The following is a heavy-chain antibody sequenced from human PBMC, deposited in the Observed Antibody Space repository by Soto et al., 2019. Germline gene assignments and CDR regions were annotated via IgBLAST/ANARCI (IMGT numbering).Heavy chain of an antibody. D-gene: IGHD2-21*01. CDR3: ARSPFIQFDP. J-gene: IGHJ5*02. CDR2: IYYSGST. CDR1: GGSISSSSYY. Sequence: ASETLSLTCTVSGGSISSSSYYWGWIRQPPGKGLEWIGSIYYSGSTYYNPSLKSRVTISVDTSKNQFSLKLSSVTAADTAVYYCARSPFIQFDPWGQGNLVTVST. V-gene: IGHV4-39*01.